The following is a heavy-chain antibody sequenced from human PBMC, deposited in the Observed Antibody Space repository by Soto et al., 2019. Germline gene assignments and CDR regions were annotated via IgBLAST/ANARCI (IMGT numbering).Heavy chain of an antibody. CDR2: IIPILGIA. J-gene: IGHJ4*02. CDR1: GGTFSSYT. V-gene: IGHV1-69*02. CDR3: ASRPYCSGDNCYPEDS. D-gene: IGHD2-15*01. Sequence: QVQLVQSGAEVKKPGSSVKVSCKASGGTFSSYTISWVRQAPGQGLEWMGRIIPILGIANYAQKFQGRVTITADKSTSTTYMELSSLRSVDTAVYYCASRPYCSGDNCYPEDSWGQGTLVTVSS.